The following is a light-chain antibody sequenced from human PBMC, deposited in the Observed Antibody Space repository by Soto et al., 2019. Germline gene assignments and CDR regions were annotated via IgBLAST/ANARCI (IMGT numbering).Light chain of an antibody. J-gene: IGKJ1*01. CDR1: QSVISN. Sequence: DIVMTQSPSTLSVSPGERATLSCRASQSVISNLTWYQQKPGQAPRLLIHGASARATGIPARFSGSGTGTEFTFTISSLESEDSEVYYCQQYSSWPPWTFGQGTKVDIK. V-gene: IGKV3-15*01. CDR2: GAS. CDR3: QQYSSWPPWT.